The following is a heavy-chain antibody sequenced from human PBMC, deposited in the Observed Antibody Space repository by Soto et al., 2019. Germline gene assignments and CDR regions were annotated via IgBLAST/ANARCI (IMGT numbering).Heavy chain of an antibody. Sequence: SETLSLTCTVSGGSISSYYWSWIRQPPGKGLEWIGYIYYSGSTNYNPSLKSRVTISVDTSKNQFSLKLSSVTAADTAVYYCARVVVPADMYDYYYYYMDVWGKGTTVTVSS. CDR2: IYYSGST. J-gene: IGHJ6*03. D-gene: IGHD2-2*01. CDR3: ARVVVPADMYDYYYYYMDV. CDR1: GGSISSYY. V-gene: IGHV4-59*01.